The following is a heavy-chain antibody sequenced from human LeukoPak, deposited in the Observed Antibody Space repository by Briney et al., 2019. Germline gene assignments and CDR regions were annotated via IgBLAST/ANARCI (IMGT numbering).Heavy chain of an antibody. J-gene: IGHJ4*02. D-gene: IGHD4-11*01. CDR2: IYYTGST. Sequence: TSETLSLTCTVSGGSIRGYYWSWIRRPPGKGLEWIGYIYYTGSTNYNPSLKSRVTISVDTSKNQFSLKLSSVTAADTAVYYCARMSVTSLALYFDYWGQGTLVTVSS. CDR1: GGSIRGYY. V-gene: IGHV4-59*01. CDR3: ARMSVTSLALYFDY.